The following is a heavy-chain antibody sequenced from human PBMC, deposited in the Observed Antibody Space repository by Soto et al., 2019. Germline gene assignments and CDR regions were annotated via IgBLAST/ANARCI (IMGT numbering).Heavy chain of an antibody. CDR3: ARRDCSGGSCYSLDY. D-gene: IGHD2-15*01. V-gene: IGHV5-51*01. CDR2: IYPGDSDT. CDR1: GYSFTSYW. J-gene: IGHJ4*02. Sequence: GESLKISCKGSGYSFTSYWIGWVRQMPGKGLEWMGIIYPGDSDTRYSPSFQGQVTISADKSISTAYLQWSSLKASDTAMYYCARRDCSGGSCYSLDYWGQGTLVTVSS.